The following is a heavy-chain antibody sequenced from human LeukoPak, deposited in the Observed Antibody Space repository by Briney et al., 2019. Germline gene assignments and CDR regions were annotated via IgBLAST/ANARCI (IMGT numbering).Heavy chain of an antibody. J-gene: IGHJ6*03. CDR3: AKDKATAHYYYMDV. D-gene: IGHD5-24*01. CDR2: ISWNSGSI. Sequence: GGSLRLSCAASGFTFDDYAMHWVRQAPGKGLEWVSGISWNSGSIGYADSVKGRFTISRDNAENSLYLQMNSLRAEDTALYYCAKDKATAHYYYMDVWGKGTTVTVSS. CDR1: GFTFDDYA. V-gene: IGHV3-9*01.